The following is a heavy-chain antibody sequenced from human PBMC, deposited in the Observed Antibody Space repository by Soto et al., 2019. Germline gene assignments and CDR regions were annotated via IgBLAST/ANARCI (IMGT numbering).Heavy chain of an antibody. Sequence: GASVKVSCKASGYTFTSYGISWVRQAPGQGLEWMGWISGYNGNTRYAQKVQGRGTMTTDTSTSTAYMELRSLRSDDTAVYYCARSEDGSGSYDYYGMDVWGQGTTVTVSS. CDR3: ARSEDGSGSYDYYGMDV. V-gene: IGHV1-18*01. CDR2: ISGYNGNT. J-gene: IGHJ6*02. CDR1: GYTFTSYG. D-gene: IGHD3-10*01.